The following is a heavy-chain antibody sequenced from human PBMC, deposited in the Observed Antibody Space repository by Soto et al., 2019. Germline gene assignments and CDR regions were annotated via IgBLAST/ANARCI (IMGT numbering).Heavy chain of an antibody. V-gene: IGHV2-5*01. J-gene: IGHJ5*02. CDR3: AHGGLGYCSSTSCLGWFDP. CDR2: IYWNDDK. Sequence: SGPTLVNPTQTLTLTCTFSGFSLSTSGVGVGWIRQPPGKALEWLALIYWNDDKRYSPSLKSRLTITKDTSKNQVVLTMTNMDPVDTATYYCAHGGLGYCSSTSCLGWFDPWGQGTLVTVPQ. D-gene: IGHD2-2*03. CDR1: GFSLSTSGVG.